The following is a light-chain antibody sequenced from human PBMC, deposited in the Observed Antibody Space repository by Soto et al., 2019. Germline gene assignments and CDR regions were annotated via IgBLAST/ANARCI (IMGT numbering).Light chain of an antibody. J-gene: IGKJ4*02. V-gene: IGKV3D-15*01. Sequence: EIVMTQSPATLSVSPGERAILSCRASQSVGSDLAWYQQKPGQVPRLVIYDIFTRPTGVPTRLSGSGSGTEFTLTISSLQSEDFAIDYCQQYNRWPLTFGGGTKGEIK. CDR3: QQYNRWPLT. CDR1: QSVGSD. CDR2: DIF.